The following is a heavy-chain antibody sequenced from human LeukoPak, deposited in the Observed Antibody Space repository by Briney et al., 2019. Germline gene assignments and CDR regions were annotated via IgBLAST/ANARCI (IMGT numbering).Heavy chain of an antibody. V-gene: IGHV3-53*01. CDR2: IYSGGST. J-gene: IGHJ6*02. CDR1: GFTVSSNY. Sequence: GGSLRLSCAASGFTVSSNYMSWVRQAPGKGLEWVSVIYSGGSTYYADSVKGRFTISRDNSKNTLYLQMNSLRAEDTAVYYCARGHPLGYCSGGSCYSYGMDVWGQGTTVTVSS. D-gene: IGHD2-15*01. CDR3: ARGHPLGYCSGGSCYSYGMDV.